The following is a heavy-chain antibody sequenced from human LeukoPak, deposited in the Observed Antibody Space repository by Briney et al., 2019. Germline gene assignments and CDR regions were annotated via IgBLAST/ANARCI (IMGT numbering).Heavy chain of an antibody. Sequence: GGSLRLSCATSGFTFSTYAIHWVRQAPGKRLEWVALLSYDGTTKYYADSVKGRFILSRDNSKNTLYLQMNSLRAEDTAVYYCAKVNDYIAVADMDVWGQGTTVTVSS. CDR1: GFTFSTYA. CDR2: LSYDGTTK. D-gene: IGHD6-19*01. J-gene: IGHJ6*02. V-gene: IGHV3-30-3*01. CDR3: AKVNDYIAVADMDV.